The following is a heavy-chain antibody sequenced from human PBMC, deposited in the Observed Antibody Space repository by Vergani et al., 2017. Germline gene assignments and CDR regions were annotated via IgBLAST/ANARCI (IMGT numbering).Heavy chain of an antibody. CDR2: IYYSGNT. V-gene: IGHV4-39*07. Sequence: QLQLQESGPGLVKPSATLSLTCSVSGASIRSSNYYWGWIRQPPGKGLEWIASIYYSGNTYYNPSLKSRVTISVDTSKNQFSLKLSSVTAADTAVYYCVRRNNVVRETDYFDYWGQGILVTVSS. CDR3: VRRNNVVRETDYFDY. CDR1: GASIRSSNYY. J-gene: IGHJ4*02. D-gene: IGHD3-10*01.